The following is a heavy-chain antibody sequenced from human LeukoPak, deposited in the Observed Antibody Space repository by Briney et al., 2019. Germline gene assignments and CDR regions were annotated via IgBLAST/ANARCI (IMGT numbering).Heavy chain of an antibody. D-gene: IGHD6-19*01. CDR1: GFTFSSYG. V-gene: IGHV3-30*18. CDR2: ISYDGSNK. CDR3: AKGDEQWLVLRYYGMDV. J-gene: IGHJ6*02. Sequence: GGSLRLSCAAYGFTFSSYGMHWVRQAPGKGLEWVAVISYDGSNKYYADSVKGRFTISRDNSKNTLYLQMNSLRAEDTAVYYRAKGDEQWLVLRYYGMDVWGQGTTVTVSS.